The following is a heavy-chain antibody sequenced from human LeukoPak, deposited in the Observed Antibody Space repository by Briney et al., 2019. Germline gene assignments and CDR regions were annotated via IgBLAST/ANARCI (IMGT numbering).Heavy chain of an antibody. CDR1: GGSISSSSYY. J-gene: IGHJ4*02. D-gene: IGHD1-26*01. V-gene: IGHV4-39*07. CDR2: IFYNGNT. CDR3: ARGAIAFSGSYNLDY. Sequence: KASETLSLTCTVSGGSISSSSYYWGWIRQPPGKGLEWIGTIFYNGNTYYNPSLKSRVTMSVDTSKNQFSLKLSSVTAADTAVYYCARGAIAFSGSYNLDYWGQGTLVTVSS.